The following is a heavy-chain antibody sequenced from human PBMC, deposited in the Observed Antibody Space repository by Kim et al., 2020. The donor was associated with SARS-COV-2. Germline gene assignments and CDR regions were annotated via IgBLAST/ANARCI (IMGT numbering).Heavy chain of an antibody. D-gene: IGHD3-16*01. Sequence: STIYYADSVKGRFTISRDNAKNSLYLQMNSLRDEDTAVYYCARDLGGYFDYWGQGTLVTVSS. CDR3: ARDLGGYFDY. J-gene: IGHJ4*02. V-gene: IGHV3-48*02. CDR2: STI.